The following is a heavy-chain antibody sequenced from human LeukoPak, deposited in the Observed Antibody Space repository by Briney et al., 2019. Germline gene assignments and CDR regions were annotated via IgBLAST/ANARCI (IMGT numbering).Heavy chain of an antibody. V-gene: IGHV3-21*01. J-gene: IGHJ4*02. CDR3: ARVELGYCSSTSCSRAQDY. CDR2: ISSSSSYI. CDR1: GFTFSSYS. Sequence: GGPLRLSCAASGFTFSSYSMNWVRQAPGKGLEWVSSISSSSSYIYYADSVKGRFTISRDNAKNSLYLQMNSLRAEDTAVYYCARVELGYCSSTSCSRAQDYWGQGTLVTVSS. D-gene: IGHD2-2*01.